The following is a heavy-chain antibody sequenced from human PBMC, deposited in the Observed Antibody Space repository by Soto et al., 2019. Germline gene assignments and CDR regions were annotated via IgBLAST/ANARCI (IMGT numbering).Heavy chain of an antibody. D-gene: IGHD6-13*01. V-gene: IGHV1-46*01. CDR3: ARAAAAGTYYYYGMDV. Sequence: GASVKVSCKASGYTFTSYYMHCVRQAPGQGLEWMGIINPSGGSTSYAQKFQGRVTMTRDTSTSTVYMELSSLRSEDTAVYYCARAAAAGTYYYYGMDVWGQGTTVTVSS. CDR2: INPSGGST. J-gene: IGHJ6*02. CDR1: GYTFTSYY.